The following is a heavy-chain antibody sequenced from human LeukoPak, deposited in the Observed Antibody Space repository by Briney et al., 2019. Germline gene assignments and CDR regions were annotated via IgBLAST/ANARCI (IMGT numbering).Heavy chain of an antibody. J-gene: IGHJ3*01. D-gene: IGHD3-22*01. CDR2: IYYSGST. CDR1: GGSISSSSYY. Sequence: PSETLSLTCTVSGGSISSSSYYWGWIRQPPGKGLEWIGSIYYSGSTYYNPSLKSRVTISVDTSKNQLSLKLSSVTAADTAVYYCARLTLYYYDSSADPWGQGTMVTVSS. CDR3: ARLTLYYYDSSADP. V-gene: IGHV4-39*01.